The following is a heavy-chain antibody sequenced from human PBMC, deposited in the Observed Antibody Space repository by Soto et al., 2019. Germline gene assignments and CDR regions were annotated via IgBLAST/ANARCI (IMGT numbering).Heavy chain of an antibody. Sequence: ASVEVSCKASGETFTSYGISWVRQAPGQGLEWMGWISAYNGNTNYAQKLQGRVTMTTDTSTSTAYMELRSLRSDDTAVYYCAREGGELPYYYYGMDVWGQGTTVTVSS. CDR2: ISAYNGNT. J-gene: IGHJ6*02. CDR1: GETFTSYG. D-gene: IGHD3-10*01. V-gene: IGHV1-18*01. CDR3: AREGGELPYYYYGMDV.